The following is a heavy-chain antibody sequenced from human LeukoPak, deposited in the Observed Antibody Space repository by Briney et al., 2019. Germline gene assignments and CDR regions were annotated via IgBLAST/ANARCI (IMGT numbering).Heavy chain of an antibody. V-gene: IGHV3-66*02. CDR1: GFTFSNYW. CDR2: IYSGGST. Sequence: GGSLRLSCAASGFTFSNYWMTWVRQAPGKGLEWVSVIYSGGSTYYADSVKGRFTLSRENSKNTLYLQMNSLRAEDTAVYYCARVRYCSSTSCSNFDYWGQGTLVTVSS. J-gene: IGHJ4*02. CDR3: ARVRYCSSTSCSNFDY. D-gene: IGHD2-2*01.